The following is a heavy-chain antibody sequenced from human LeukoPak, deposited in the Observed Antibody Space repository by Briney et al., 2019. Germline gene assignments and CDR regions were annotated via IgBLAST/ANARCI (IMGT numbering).Heavy chain of an antibody. CDR3: ARDGGRYCSSTSCYPDY. Sequence: ASVNVSCKASGYTFTGYYMHWVRQAPGQGLEWMGWINPNSGGTNYAQKFQGRVTMTRDTSISTAYMELSRLRSGDTAVYYCARDGGRYCSSTSCYPDYWGQGTLVTVSS. CDR1: GYTFTGYY. CDR2: INPNSGGT. J-gene: IGHJ4*02. V-gene: IGHV1-2*02. D-gene: IGHD2-2*01.